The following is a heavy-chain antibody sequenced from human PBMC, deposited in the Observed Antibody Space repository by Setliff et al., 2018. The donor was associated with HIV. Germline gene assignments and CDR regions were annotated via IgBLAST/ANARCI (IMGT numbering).Heavy chain of an antibody. J-gene: IGHJ6*03. D-gene: IGHD4-17*01. CDR2: IIPIFGTP. CDR1: GDTVSSYA. CDR3: ARVNDYGGNYCYYYMAV. V-gene: IGHV1-69*06. Sequence: ASVKVSCKASGDTVSSYAISWVRQAPGQGLEWMGGIIPIFGTPIYAQRFQGRVTITADKSTSTAYMELSSLRSEDTAVYYLARVNDYGGNYCYYYMAVWGKGTTVTVSS.